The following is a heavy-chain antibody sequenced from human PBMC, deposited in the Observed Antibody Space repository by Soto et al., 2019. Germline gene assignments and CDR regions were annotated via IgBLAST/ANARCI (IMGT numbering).Heavy chain of an antibody. CDR1: GFTFSSYA. D-gene: IGHD3-10*01. CDR2: ISYDGSNK. V-gene: IGHV3-30-3*01. CDR3: ARDIDYYGSGSYPLAVYYGMDV. Sequence: GGSLRLSCAASGFTFSSYAMHWVRQAPGKGLEWVAVISYDGSNKYYADSVKGRFTISRDNSKNTLYLQMNSLRAEDTAVYYCARDIDYYGSGSYPLAVYYGMDVWGQGTTVTVSS. J-gene: IGHJ6*02.